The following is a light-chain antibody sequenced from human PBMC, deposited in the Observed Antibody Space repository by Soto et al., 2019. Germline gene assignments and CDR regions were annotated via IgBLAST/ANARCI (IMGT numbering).Light chain of an antibody. CDR1: QSLVYSYGNTY. V-gene: IGKV2-30*01. CDR2: RVS. CDR3: MQGTHFPPWT. Sequence: DVVMTQSPLSLSVTLGQPASISCRSSQSLVYSYGNTYLHWFRQRPVQPPRRLIHRVSNRDSGVPDRFSGSGSGTDFTLKISRVEAEDGGVYYCMQGTHFPPWTFGQGTKVEI. J-gene: IGKJ1*01.